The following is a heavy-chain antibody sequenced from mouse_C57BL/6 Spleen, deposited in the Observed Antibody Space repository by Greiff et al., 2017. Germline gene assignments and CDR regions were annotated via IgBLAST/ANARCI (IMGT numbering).Heavy chain of an antibody. J-gene: IGHJ2*01. V-gene: IGHV1-80*01. CDR3: ARGGLWYYFDY. CDR2: IYPGDGDT. CDR1: GYAFSSYW. Sequence: QVQLQQSGAELVKPGASVKISCKASGYAFSSYWMNWVKQRPGKGLEWIGQIYPGDGDTNYNGKFKGKATLTADKSSSTAYMQLSSLTSEDSAVYFCARGGLWYYFDYWGQGTTLTVSS. D-gene: IGHD1-1*02.